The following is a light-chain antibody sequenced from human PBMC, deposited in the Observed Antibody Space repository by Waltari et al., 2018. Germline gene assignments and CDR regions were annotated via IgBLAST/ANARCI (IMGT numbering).Light chain of an antibody. V-gene: IGLV2-14*03. J-gene: IGLJ1*01. CDR3: TSYTSSTTTPYV. CDR2: DVT. CDR1: FSDVGRYDY. Sequence: QSALTQPASVSGSPGQSITISCTGTFSDVGRYDYVSWYQQHPGKAPKLLIHDVTDRPSGFAVRFSGSKSGNTASLTISWLQADDEADYYCTSYTSSTTTPYVFGTGTQVTV.